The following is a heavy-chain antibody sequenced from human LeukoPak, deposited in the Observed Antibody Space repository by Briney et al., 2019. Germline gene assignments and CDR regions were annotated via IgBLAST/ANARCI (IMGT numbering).Heavy chain of an antibody. D-gene: IGHD2-15*01. J-gene: IGHJ4*02. CDR3: VRELEGGLGDY. Sequence: PGWSLRLSCADTGLTFSSYSMNWVRQAPGKGLEWVSYISSSSSMIYYADSVRGRFSISRDNAKNSLYLQMNSLRAEDTAVYYCVRELEGGLGDYWGQGTLVTVSS. V-gene: IGHV3-48*04. CDR1: GLTFSSYS. CDR2: ISSSSSMI.